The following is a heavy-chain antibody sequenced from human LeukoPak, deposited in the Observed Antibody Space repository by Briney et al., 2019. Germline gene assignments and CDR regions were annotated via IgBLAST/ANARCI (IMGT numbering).Heavy chain of an antibody. D-gene: IGHD5-24*01. V-gene: IGHV3-7*03. CDR2: IKKDGSEK. Sequence: GGSLRLSCAASGFTFSNYWMSWVRLAPGKGLEWVANIKKDGSEKFYVDSVKGRFTISRDNSKNTLYLQMNSLRAEDTALYYCAKDRLLDGYNSYWGQGTLVTVSS. CDR3: AKDRLLDGYNSY. J-gene: IGHJ4*02. CDR1: GFTFSNYW.